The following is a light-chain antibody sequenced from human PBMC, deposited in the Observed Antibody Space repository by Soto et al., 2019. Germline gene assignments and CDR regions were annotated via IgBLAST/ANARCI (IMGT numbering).Light chain of an antibody. V-gene: IGKV1-33*01. CDR1: QGISNY. J-gene: IGKJ4*01. CDR3: QQYESLVH. Sequence: DIQMTQFPSSLSASVGDRVTLTCQASQGISNYLNWYQQKPGKAPKLLIYDASTLETGVPSRFSGSGYWTEFTFTISGLQPEDVATYYCQQYESLVHFGGGTKVEIK. CDR2: DAS.